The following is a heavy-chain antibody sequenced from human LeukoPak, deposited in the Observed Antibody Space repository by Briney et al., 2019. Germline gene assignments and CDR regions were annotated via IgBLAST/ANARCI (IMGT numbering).Heavy chain of an antibody. CDR3: ARPGYGSGSYSAFDI. CDR1: GGSISTSTYY. CDR2: IYYSGRT. J-gene: IGHJ3*02. D-gene: IGHD3-10*01. V-gene: IGHV4-39*01. Sequence: PSETLSLTCTVSGGSISTSTYYWGWIRQPPGKGLEWVGTIYYSGRTYSNPSLKSRVTISVDTSKNQFSLKLSSLTAAYTAVYYCARPGYGSGSYSAFDIWGQGIMVTVSS.